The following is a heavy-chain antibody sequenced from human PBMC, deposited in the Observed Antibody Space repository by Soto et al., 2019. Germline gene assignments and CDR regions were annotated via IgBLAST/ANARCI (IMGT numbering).Heavy chain of an antibody. CDR2: IYSGGST. V-gene: IGHV3-53*02. J-gene: IGHJ4*01. CDR3: ASSYIGLVNLDC. D-gene: IGHD3-3*01. CDR1: GFTVSSNY. Sequence: EMQLVETGGGLIQPGGSLRLSCAASGFTVSSNYMSWVRQAPGKGLEWVSVIYSGGSTYYVDSVKGRFTISRDNSKNTLYLQMNNLRTEDTDVYYCASSYIGLVNLDCWGHGTLVTVFS.